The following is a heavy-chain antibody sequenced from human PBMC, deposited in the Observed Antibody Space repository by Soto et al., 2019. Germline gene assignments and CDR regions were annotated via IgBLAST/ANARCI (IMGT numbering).Heavy chain of an antibody. CDR2: IYYSGST. J-gene: IGHJ4*02. D-gene: IGHD1-1*01. Sequence: ETLSLTCTVSGGAISTYSWSWIGQPPGQGLEWIGYIYYSGSTNYNPSLKSRVTISVDTSKNQFSLKLSSVTAADTAVYSCARILTLGAYGGTIDFWGQGTPVTVSS. CDR3: ARILTLGAYGGTIDF. V-gene: IGHV4-59*01. CDR1: GGAISTYS.